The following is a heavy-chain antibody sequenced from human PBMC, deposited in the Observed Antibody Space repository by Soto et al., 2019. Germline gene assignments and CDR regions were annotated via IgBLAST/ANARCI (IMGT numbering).Heavy chain of an antibody. CDR1: GYTSTSYA. CDR2: INAGNGNT. D-gene: IGHD6-13*01. V-gene: IGHV1-3*01. J-gene: IGHJ4*02. CDR3: ARASHLDSKLFDY. Sequence: ASVKVSCKASGYTSTSYAMHWVRQAPGQRLEWMGWINAGNGNTKYSQKFQGRVTITRDTSASTAYMELSSLRSEDTAVYYCARASHLDSKLFDYWGQGTLVTVSS.